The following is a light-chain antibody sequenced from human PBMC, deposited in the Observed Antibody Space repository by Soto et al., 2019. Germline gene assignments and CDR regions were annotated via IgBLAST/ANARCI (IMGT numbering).Light chain of an antibody. Sequence: QSVLTQPPSVSGAPGQRVTISCTGSSSNIGAGYNVHWYQQVPGTAPKLLIYGDSNRPSGVPDRFSGSKSGTSASLAITGLQASGWAEYYCPSYDSSLSGWLFGGGTKLTVL. CDR1: SSNIGAGYN. CDR2: GDS. V-gene: IGLV1-40*01. J-gene: IGLJ3*02. CDR3: PSYDSSLSGWL.